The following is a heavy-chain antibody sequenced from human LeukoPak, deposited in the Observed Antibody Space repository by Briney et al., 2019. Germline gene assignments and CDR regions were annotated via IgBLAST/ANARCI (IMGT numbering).Heavy chain of an antibody. V-gene: IGHV4-30-2*01. CDR1: GGSISSGGYS. J-gene: IGHJ5*02. CDR3: AREGLRGGGNNWFDP. Sequence: PSETLSLTCAVSGGSISSGGYSWSWIRQPPGKGLEWIGYIYHSGSTYYNPSLKSRVTISVDRSKNQFSLKLSSVTAADTAVYYCAREGLRGGGNNWFDPWGQGTLATVSS. CDR2: IYHSGST. D-gene: IGHD3-10*01.